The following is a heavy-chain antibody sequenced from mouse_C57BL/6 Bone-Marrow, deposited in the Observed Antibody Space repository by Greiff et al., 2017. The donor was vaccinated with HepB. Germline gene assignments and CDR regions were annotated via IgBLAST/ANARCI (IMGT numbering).Heavy chain of an antibody. Sequence: EVQLQQSGPELVKPGASVKIPCKASGYTFTDYNMDWVKQSHGKSLEWIGDINPNNGGTIYNQKFKGKATLTVDKSSSTAYMELRSLTSEDTAVYYCARYSYYYGSSYWYFDVWGTGTTVTVSS. CDR2: INPNNGGT. J-gene: IGHJ1*03. CDR3: ARYSYYYGSSYWYFDV. D-gene: IGHD1-1*01. CDR1: GYTFTDYN. V-gene: IGHV1-18*01.